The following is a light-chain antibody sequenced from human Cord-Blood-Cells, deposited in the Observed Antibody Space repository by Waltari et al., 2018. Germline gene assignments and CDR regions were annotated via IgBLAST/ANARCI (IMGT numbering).Light chain of an antibody. V-gene: IGKV3-11*01. J-gene: IGKJ4*01. CDR1: QSVSRY. Sequence: EIVLLQSQATLPLPPGRRATLSCRVSQSVSRYLDWYQQKPGQAPRLLLYYASNRATGIPARFSGSGAGTDFTLTNSSREPEDFAVDYCQQRSNWLTFGGGTKVEIK. CDR3: QQRSNWLT. CDR2: YAS.